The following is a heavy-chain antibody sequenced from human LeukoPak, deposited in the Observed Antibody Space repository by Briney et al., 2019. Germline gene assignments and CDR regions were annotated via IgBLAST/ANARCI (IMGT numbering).Heavy chain of an antibody. CDR1: GGYISSYY. J-gene: IGHJ4*02. Sequence: SETLSLTCTVSGGYISSYYWSWIRQPPGKGLEWIGYISYSGNTNYNPSLKSRVTISVDTSKNQFSLKLRSVTAADTAGYACARGGVNPYYFDYWGQGTLVTVST. CDR3: ARGGVNPYYFDY. D-gene: IGHD3-16*01. V-gene: IGHV4-59*08. CDR2: ISYSGNT.